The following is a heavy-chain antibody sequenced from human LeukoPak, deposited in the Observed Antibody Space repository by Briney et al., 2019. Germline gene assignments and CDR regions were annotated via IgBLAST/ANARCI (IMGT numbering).Heavy chain of an antibody. CDR2: INTGIGNT. V-gene: IGHV1-3*04. J-gene: IGHJ4*02. CDR3: ARSPGSGRRVDY. D-gene: IGHD1-26*01. CDR1: GYTFTVYA. Sequence: ASVKVSCKASGYTFTVYAIHWVRQAPGQRLEWMGWINTGIGNTKHSQKFQGRVTITRDTSATTAYMELSSLTSEDTAVYYCARSPGSGRRVDYWGQGTLVTVSS.